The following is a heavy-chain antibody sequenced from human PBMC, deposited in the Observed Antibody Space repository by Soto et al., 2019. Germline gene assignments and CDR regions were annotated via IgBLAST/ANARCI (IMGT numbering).Heavy chain of an antibody. D-gene: IGHD1-1*01. V-gene: IGHV3-72*01. CDR3: TRVAKRRIGGSHDYYGMDV. CDR1: GLTFSEHY. J-gene: IGHJ6*02. CDR2: SRNKANSYTT. Sequence: EVQLVESEGGLVQPGGSLRLSCAASGLTFSEHYMEWVRQAPGKGLEWVGRSRNKANSYTTEYAASVKGRFTISRDESKNSAYLQMNSLKTEDTAVYYCTRVAKRRIGGSHDYYGMDVWGQGTTVTVSS.